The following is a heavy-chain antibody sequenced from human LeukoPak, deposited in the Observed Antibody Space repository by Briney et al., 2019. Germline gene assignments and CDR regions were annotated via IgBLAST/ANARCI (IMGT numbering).Heavy chain of an antibody. Sequence: SETLSLTCTVSGGSISSYYWSWIRQPPGKGLEWIGYIYYSGNTNYNPSLKSRVTISVDTSKNQFSLKLSSVTAADTAVYYCARASWQAYYYGSGSNNWFDPWGQGTLVTVSS. CDR3: ARASWQAYYYGSGSNNWFDP. J-gene: IGHJ5*02. D-gene: IGHD3-10*01. CDR2: IYYSGNT. V-gene: IGHV4-59*01. CDR1: GGSISSYY.